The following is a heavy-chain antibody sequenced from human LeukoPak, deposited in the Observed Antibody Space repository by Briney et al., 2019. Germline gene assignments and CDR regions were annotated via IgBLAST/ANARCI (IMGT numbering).Heavy chain of an antibody. Sequence: SVKLSCKASGGTFSSYAISWVRQAPGQGLEWMGSIIPIFGIANYAEKFQGRFTITADKSTSTAYLQLSSLRSEDTAVYYCARDERHREGYYDSSGYRYWGQGTLVTVSS. V-gene: IGHV1-69*04. CDR3: ARDERHREGYYDSSGYRY. CDR1: GGTFSSYA. J-gene: IGHJ4*02. D-gene: IGHD3-22*01. CDR2: IIPIFGIA.